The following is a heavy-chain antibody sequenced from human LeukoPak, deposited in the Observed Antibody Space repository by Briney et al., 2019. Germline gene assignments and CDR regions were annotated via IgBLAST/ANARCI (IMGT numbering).Heavy chain of an antibody. J-gene: IGHJ6*02. CDR1: GFTVRSNY. D-gene: IGHD2-2*01. CDR2: VFSSGTT. Sequence: GGSLRLSCAASGFTVRSNYMSWVRQAPGKGLEWVSSVFSSGTTYYADSVKGRFAISRDTSKNTVYLQMNSLRPEDTAVYYCARDLSPAPWNGMDAWGQGTTVTISS. CDR3: ARDLSPAPWNGMDA. V-gene: IGHV3-53*01.